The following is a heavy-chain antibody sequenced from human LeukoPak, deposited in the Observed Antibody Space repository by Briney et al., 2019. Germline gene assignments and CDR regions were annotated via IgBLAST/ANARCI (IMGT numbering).Heavy chain of an antibody. CDR1: GFTFSSNW. CDR2: IKEDGSEK. V-gene: IGHV3-7*01. Sequence: GGSLRLSCAASGFTFSSNWMSWVRQAPGKGLEWVANIKEDGSEKYYVDSVKGRFTISRDNAKNSLYLQMNSLRAEDTAVYYCARTRSLWFGELRYYYYYMDVWGKGTTVTISS. D-gene: IGHD3-10*01. J-gene: IGHJ6*03. CDR3: ARTRSLWFGELRYYYYYMDV.